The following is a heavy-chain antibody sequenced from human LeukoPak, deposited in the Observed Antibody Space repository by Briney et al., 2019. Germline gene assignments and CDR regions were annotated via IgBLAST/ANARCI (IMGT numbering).Heavy chain of an antibody. J-gene: IGHJ6*03. CDR3: ARPTPDYYYYYYMDV. Sequence: ASVKVSCKASGYTFTGYYMHWVRQAPGQGLEWMGWINPNSGGTNYAQKFQGRVTMTRDTSISTAYMELSRLKSDDTAVYYCARPTPDYYYYYYMDVWGKGTTVTISS. CDR1: GYTFTGYY. V-gene: IGHV1-2*02. CDR2: INPNSGGT.